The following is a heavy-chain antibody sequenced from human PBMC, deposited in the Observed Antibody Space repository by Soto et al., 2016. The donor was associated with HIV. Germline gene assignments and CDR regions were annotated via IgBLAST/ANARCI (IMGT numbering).Heavy chain of an antibody. J-gene: IGHJ5*02. CDR3: ARLDIGFGTYDSSGYGGNWFDP. V-gene: IGHV4-34*01. D-gene: IGHD3-22*01. CDR2: INHTEKI. Sequence: QVQLKQWGARLLKPSETLSLTCAVYGGSFSGYYWSWIRQSPGKGLEWIGEINHTEKINYNPSLKSRVTISVDTSKNQFSLKLSSVTAADTAVYYCARLDIGFGTYDSSGYGGNWFDPWGQGTLVTVSS. CDR1: GGSFSGYY.